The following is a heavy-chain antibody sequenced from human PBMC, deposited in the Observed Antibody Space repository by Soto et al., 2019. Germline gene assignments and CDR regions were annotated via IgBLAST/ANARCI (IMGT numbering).Heavy chain of an antibody. J-gene: IGHJ4*02. D-gene: IGHD3-22*01. CDR1: GDSISSYY. CDR2: LYYGRSA. Sequence: QVQLQESGPGLVKPSETLSLTCAVSGDSISSYYCMWIRQPPGKVLESIGYLYYGRSANYNPSLKCRVTLSVDTSTNQCSLTLSSMTAADTAVYYCALRSMAVVPEYWGQGTLVTVSS. V-gene: IGHV4-59*01. CDR3: ALRSMAVVPEY.